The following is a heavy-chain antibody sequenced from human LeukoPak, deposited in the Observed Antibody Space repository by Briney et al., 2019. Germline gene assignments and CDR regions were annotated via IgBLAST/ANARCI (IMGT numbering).Heavy chain of an antibody. V-gene: IGHV4-59*12. CDR2: IYYSGST. Sequence: PSETLSLTCTVSGGSISSYYWSWIRQPPGKGLEWIGYIYYSGSTNYDPSLKSRVTMSVDTSKNQFSLKLSSVTAADTAVYYCARRRVCSGGSCGAFDIWGQGTMVTVSS. CDR3: ARRRVCSGGSCGAFDI. J-gene: IGHJ3*02. D-gene: IGHD2-15*01. CDR1: GGSISSYY.